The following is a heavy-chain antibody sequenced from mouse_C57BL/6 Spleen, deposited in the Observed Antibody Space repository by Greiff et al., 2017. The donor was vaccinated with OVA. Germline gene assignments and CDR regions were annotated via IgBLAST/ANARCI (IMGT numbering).Heavy chain of an antibody. CDR2: IYPGDGDT. CDR1: GYAFSSSW. CDR3: AREGVTVVAPFDY. Sequence: VQLQQSGPELVKPGASVKISCKASGYAFSSSWMNWVKQRPGKGLEWIGRIYPGDGDTNYNGKFKGKATLTADKSSSTAYMQLSSLTSEDSAVYFCAREGVTVVAPFDYWGQGTTLTVSS. D-gene: IGHD1-1*01. V-gene: IGHV1-82*01. J-gene: IGHJ2*01.